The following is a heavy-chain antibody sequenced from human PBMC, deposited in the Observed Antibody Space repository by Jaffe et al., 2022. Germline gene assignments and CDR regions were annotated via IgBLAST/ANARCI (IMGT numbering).Heavy chain of an antibody. CDR1: GFTFSSYS. V-gene: IGHV3-21*01. CDR3: ARVEEIVVVVAAPDY. CDR2: ISSSSSYI. D-gene: IGHD2-15*01. Sequence: EVQLVESGGGLVKPGGSLRLSCAASGFTFSSYSMNWVRQAPGKGLEWVSSISSSSSYIYYADSVKGRFTISRDNAKNSLYLQMNSLRAEDTAVYYCARVEEIVVVVAAPDYWGQGTLVTVSS. J-gene: IGHJ4*02.